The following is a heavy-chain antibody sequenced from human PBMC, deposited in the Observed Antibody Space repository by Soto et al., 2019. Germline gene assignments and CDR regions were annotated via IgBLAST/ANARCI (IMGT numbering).Heavy chain of an antibody. CDR3: ARAAGVVDYGASDY. J-gene: IGHJ4*02. CDR1: GYTFTSYD. D-gene: IGHD4-17*01. V-gene: IGHV1-8*01. Sequence: ASVKVSCKASGYTFTSYDINWVRQATGQGLEWMGWMNPNSGNTGYAQKFQGRVTMTRNTSISTAYMELSSLRSEDTAVYYCARAAGVVDYGASDYWGQGTLVTVSS. CDR2: MNPNSGNT.